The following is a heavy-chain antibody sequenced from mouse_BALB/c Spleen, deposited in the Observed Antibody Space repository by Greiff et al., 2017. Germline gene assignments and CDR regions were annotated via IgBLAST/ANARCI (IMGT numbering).Heavy chain of an antibody. CDR1: GFTFSSYA. D-gene: IGHD1-1*01. J-gene: IGHJ2*01. Sequence: EVKLMESGGGLVKPGGSLKLSCAASGFTFSSYAMSWVRQTPEKRLEWVASISSGGSTYYPDSVKGRFTISRDNARNILYLQMSSLRSEDTAMYYCARGSYGSSCDYWGQGTTLTVSS. CDR2: ISSGGST. CDR3: ARGSYGSSCDY. V-gene: IGHV5-6-5*01.